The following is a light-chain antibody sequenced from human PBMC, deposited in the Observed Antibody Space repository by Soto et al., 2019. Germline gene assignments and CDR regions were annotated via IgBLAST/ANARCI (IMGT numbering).Light chain of an antibody. Sequence: QSVLTQPPSASGTPGQRVTISCSGGSSDIGSNAVHWYQQLPGTAPKLLIYGNSNRPSGVPDRFSGSKSGTSASLAITGLQAEDEADYYCQSYDNSLSVYVFGTGTKVTVL. CDR1: SSDIGSNA. J-gene: IGLJ1*01. CDR3: QSYDNSLSVYV. V-gene: IGLV1-40*01. CDR2: GNS.